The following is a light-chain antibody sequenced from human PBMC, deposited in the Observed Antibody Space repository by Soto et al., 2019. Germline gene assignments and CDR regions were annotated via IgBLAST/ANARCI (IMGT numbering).Light chain of an antibody. J-gene: IGKJ4*01. Sequence: EIVLTQSPATLSLSPGERATLSCRASQSVSSSLAWYQQRPGQAPRLLIYDASDRATGIPARFSGSGSGTDFTRTISSLEPEDFAVYYCQHRSDWPLTFGGGTKVEIK. V-gene: IGKV3-11*01. CDR1: QSVSSS. CDR3: QHRSDWPLT. CDR2: DAS.